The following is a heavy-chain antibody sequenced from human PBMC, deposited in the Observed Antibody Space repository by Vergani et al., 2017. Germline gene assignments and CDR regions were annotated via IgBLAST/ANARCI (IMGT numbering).Heavy chain of an antibody. CDR1: GGTFSSYT. CDR3: ARKIRRILTGYYTGYYGMDV. J-gene: IGHJ6*02. Sequence: QVQLVQSGAEVKKPGSSVKVSCKASGGTFSSYTISWVRQAPGQGLEWMGRIIPNSGGTNYAQKFQGRVTMTRDTSISTAYMELSRLRSDDTAVYYCARKIRRILTGYYTGYYGMDVWGQGTTVTVSS. D-gene: IGHD3-9*01. V-gene: IGHV1-2*02. CDR2: IIPNSGGT.